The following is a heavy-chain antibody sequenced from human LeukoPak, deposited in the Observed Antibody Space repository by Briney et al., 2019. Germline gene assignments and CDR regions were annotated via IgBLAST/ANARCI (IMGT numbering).Heavy chain of an antibody. J-gene: IGHJ6*03. D-gene: IGHD6-19*01. V-gene: IGHV1-24*01. CDR2: FDPEDGET. Sequence: GASVKVSCKVSGYTLTELSMHWVRQAPGKGLEWVGGFDPEDGETIYAQKFQGRVTMTEDTSTDTAYMELSSLRSEDTAVYYCATVIAVAGPKYYYYYMDVWGKGTTVAISS. CDR1: GYTLTELS. CDR3: ATVIAVAGPKYYYYYMDV.